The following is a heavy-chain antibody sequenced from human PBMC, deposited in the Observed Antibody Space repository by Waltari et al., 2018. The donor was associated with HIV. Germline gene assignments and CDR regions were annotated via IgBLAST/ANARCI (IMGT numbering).Heavy chain of an antibody. Sequence: QVHLEEWGAGLLKPSETLSLTCAIYNGTFSDHYWTWIRQFPGKGPEWIGEINESGKRNYGPSLRCRRSLLLDRSKKQFSLKLNFVTPADSSIYYCSRGLFAVETNWSFFDSWGQG. D-gene: IGHD3-3*01. V-gene: IGHV4-34*01. CDR2: INESGKR. J-gene: IGHJ4*02. CDR1: NGTFSDHY. CDR3: SRGLFAVETNWSFFDS.